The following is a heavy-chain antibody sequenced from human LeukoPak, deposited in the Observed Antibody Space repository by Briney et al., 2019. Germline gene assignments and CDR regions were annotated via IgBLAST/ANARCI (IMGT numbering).Heavy chain of an antibody. CDR3: AKDRTQYSSSFRN. Sequence: GGSLRLSCAASGFTFSSYAMSWVRQAPGKGLGWVSAISGSGGSTYYADSVKGRFTISRDNSKNTLYLQMNSLRAEDTAVYYCAKDRTQYSSSFRNWGQGTLVTVSS. CDR1: GFTFSSYA. D-gene: IGHD6-6*01. V-gene: IGHV3-23*01. CDR2: ISGSGGST. J-gene: IGHJ4*02.